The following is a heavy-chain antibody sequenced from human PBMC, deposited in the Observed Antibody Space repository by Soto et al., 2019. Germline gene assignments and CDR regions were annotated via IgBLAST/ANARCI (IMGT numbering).Heavy chain of an antibody. V-gene: IGHV1-8*01. Sequence: AAVKVSCKASGYTFTSYDINWVRQATGQGLEWMGWMNPNSGNTGYAQKFQGRVTMTRNTSISTAYMELSSLRSEDTAVYYCARPRTGTLSIFDYWGQGPLVTVSS. CDR2: MNPNSGNT. D-gene: IGHD1-1*01. J-gene: IGHJ4*02. CDR1: GYTFTSYD. CDR3: ARPRTGTLSIFDY.